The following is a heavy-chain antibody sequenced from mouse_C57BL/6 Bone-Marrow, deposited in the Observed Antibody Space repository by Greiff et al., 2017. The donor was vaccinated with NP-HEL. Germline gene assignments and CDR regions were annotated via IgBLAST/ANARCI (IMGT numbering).Heavy chain of an antibody. CDR3: AREDYDYDGGGFAY. D-gene: IGHD2-4*01. Sequence: EVQLQQSGPELVKPGASVKIPCKASGYTFTDYNMDWVKQSHGKSLEWIGDINPNNGGTIYNQKFKGKATLTVDKSSSTAYMELRSLTSEDTAVYYCAREDYDYDGGGFAYWGQGTLVTVSA. CDR2: INPNNGGT. V-gene: IGHV1-18*01. CDR1: GYTFTDYN. J-gene: IGHJ3*01.